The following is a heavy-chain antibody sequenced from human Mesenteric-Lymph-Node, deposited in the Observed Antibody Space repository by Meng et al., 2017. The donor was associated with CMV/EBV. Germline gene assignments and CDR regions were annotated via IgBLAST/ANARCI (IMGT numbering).Heavy chain of an antibody. CDR2: IPYDGGDK. CDR1: GFTFSSYG. D-gene: IGHD2-2*01. J-gene: IGHJ4*02. Sequence: GGSLRLSCAASGFTFSSYGMYWVRQAPGKGLEWVAFIPYDGGDKYYVDSVKGRFTISRDNSKNTLYLQMNGLRAEDTAVYFCAKSPARGYCSSTSCYFDYWGQGTLVTVSS. CDR3: AKSPARGYCSSTSCYFDY. V-gene: IGHV3-30*02.